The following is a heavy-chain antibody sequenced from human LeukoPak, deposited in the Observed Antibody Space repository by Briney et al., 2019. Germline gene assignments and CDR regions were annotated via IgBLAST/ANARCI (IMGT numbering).Heavy chain of an antibody. CDR1: GFAFSSYW. CDR2: INSDGSST. D-gene: IGHD4-23*01. J-gene: IGHJ2*01. V-gene: IGHV3-74*01. Sequence: GGSLRLSCAASGFAFSSYWMHWVRQAPGKGLVWVSRINSDGSSTSYADSVKGRFTISRDNAKNTLYLQMNSLRAEDTAVYYCARAGSDYGGNSGDWYFDLWGRGTLVTVSS. CDR3: ARAGSDYGGNSGDWYFDL.